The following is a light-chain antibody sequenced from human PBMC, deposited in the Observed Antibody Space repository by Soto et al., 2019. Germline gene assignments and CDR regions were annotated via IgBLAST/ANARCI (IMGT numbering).Light chain of an antibody. J-gene: IGKJ5*01. CDR2: LGS. V-gene: IGKV2-28*01. CDR1: QSLLHSNGYNY. CDR3: MQALQTPLT. Sequence: DIVMTQSPLSLPVTPGEPASISCRSSQSLLHSNGYNYLDWYLQKPGQSPQVLIYLGSNRASGVPDRFRGSGSGTDFTLKISRVEAEDVGVYYCMQALQTPLTFGQGTRLEIK.